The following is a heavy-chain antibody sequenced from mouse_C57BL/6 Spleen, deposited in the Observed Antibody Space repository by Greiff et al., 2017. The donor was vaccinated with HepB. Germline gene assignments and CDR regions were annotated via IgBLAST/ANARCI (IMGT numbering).Heavy chain of an antibody. D-gene: IGHD1-1*01. CDR2: INPSTGGT. CDR3: ARTLFYSVSFPPVDY. V-gene: IGHV1-42*01. Sequence: VQLQQSGPELVKPGASVKISCKASGYSFTGYYMNWVKQSPEKSLEWIGEINPSTGGTTYNQKFKAKATLTVDKSSSTAYMQLKSLTSEDSAVYYCARTLFYSVSFPPVDYWGQGTTLTVSS. J-gene: IGHJ2*01. CDR1: GYSFTGYY.